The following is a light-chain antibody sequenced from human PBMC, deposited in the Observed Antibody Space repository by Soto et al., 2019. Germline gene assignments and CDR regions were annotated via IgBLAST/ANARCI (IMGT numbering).Light chain of an antibody. V-gene: IGKV3-20*01. J-gene: IGKJ1*01. CDR3: QHYGYPQWT. CDR2: GVS. CDR1: QSGRDMD. Sequence: EIVLTQSPGTLSLSPGERATLSCRASQSGRDMDLAWYQQKPGQPPRLLIYGVSSRAYGIPDRFSGSGSGTDFTLTISRLEPEDFAVYYWQHYGYPQWTFGQGTKVEIK.